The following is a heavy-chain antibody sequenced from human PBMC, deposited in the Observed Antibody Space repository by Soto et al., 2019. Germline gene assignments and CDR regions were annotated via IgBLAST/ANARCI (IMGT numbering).Heavy chain of an antibody. CDR2: VYNSGST. Sequence: SETLSLTCTVFGGSIRSYYWSWVRRPPGKGLEWIGYVYNSGSTTYSPSFKSRVSISADTSRNQFSLKLTSVTAADTAVYYCARESGGSYGAFEIWGQGTMVTVSS. CDR3: ARESGGSYGAFEI. CDR1: GGSIRSYY. V-gene: IGHV4-59*01. D-gene: IGHD1-26*01. J-gene: IGHJ3*02.